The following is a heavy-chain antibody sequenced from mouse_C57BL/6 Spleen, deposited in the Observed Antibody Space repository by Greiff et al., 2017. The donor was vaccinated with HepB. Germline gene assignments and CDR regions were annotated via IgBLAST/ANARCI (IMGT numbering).Heavy chain of an antibody. CDR3: ARSRYGSSLRAMDY. Sequence: VQLQQSGTELVKPGASVKLSCKASGYTFTSYWMHWVKQRPGQGLEWIGNINPSNGGTNYNEKFKSKATLTVDKSSSTAYMQLSSLTSEDSAVDYCARSRYGSSLRAMDYWGQGTSVTVSS. J-gene: IGHJ4*01. CDR1: GYTFTSYW. V-gene: IGHV1-53*01. CDR2: INPSNGGT. D-gene: IGHD1-1*01.